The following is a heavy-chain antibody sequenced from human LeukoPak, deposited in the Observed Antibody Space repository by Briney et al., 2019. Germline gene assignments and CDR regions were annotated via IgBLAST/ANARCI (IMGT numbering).Heavy chain of an antibody. CDR2: IRFDGSTK. D-gene: IGHD6-19*01. CDR1: GFTFSNYG. V-gene: IGHV3-30*02. CDR3: ARAESSGWDY. J-gene: IGHJ4*02. Sequence: PGGSLRLSCATSGFTFSNYGMHWVRQAPGKGLEWVAFIRFDGSTKYYADSVKGRFTISRDNAKNSLYLQMNSLRAEDTAVYYCARAESSGWDYWGQGTLVTVSS.